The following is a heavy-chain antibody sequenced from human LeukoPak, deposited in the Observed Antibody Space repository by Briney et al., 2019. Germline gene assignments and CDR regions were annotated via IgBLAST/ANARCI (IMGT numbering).Heavy chain of an antibody. CDR3: TRAPLKAWLGGPDY. J-gene: IGHJ4*02. CDR1: GFSVSSNY. CDR2: IYSGGYT. V-gene: IGHV3-53*01. Sequence: GGSLRLSCAASGFSVSSNYMNWVRQAPGKGLEWVSVIYSGGYTYYADSVKGRFTISKDDSKNMLFLQMNSLRAEDTAVYYCTRAPLKAWLGGPDYWGQGTLVTVSS. D-gene: IGHD6-19*01.